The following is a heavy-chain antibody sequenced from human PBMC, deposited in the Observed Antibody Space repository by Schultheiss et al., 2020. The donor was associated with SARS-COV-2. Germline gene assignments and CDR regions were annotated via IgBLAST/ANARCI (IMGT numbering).Heavy chain of an antibody. CDR2: INHSGST. CDR1: GGSFSGYY. CDR3: ARVDYGGKGNWFDP. J-gene: IGHJ5*02. Sequence: SETLSLTCAVYGGSFSGYYWSWIRQPPGKGLEWIGEINHSGSTNYNPSLKSRVTISVDTSKNQFSLKLSSVTAADTAVYYCARVDYGGKGNWFDPWGQGTLVTVSS. V-gene: IGHV4-34*01. D-gene: IGHD4-23*01.